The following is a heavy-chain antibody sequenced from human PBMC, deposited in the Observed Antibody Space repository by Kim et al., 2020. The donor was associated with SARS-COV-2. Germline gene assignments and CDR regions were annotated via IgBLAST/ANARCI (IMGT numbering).Heavy chain of an antibody. CDR1: GFTFSSYA. Sequence: GGSLRLSCAASGFTFSSYAMSWVRQAPGKGLDWVSTVTSAGRTYSADSVKGRFTISRDSSSKTLYLQMNRLRAEDTAVYYCAKEFGQLAPYNYYGMDVWGQGTSVIVSS. J-gene: IGHJ6*02. V-gene: IGHV3-23*01. D-gene: IGHD6-6*01. CDR2: VTSAGRT. CDR3: AKEFGQLAPYNYYGMDV.